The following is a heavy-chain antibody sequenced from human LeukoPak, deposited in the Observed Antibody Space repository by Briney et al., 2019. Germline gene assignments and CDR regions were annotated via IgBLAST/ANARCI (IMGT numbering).Heavy chain of an antibody. V-gene: IGHV3-48*04. CDR2: ISSSSSTI. D-gene: IGHD5-12*01. CDR3: ARDRTWGYSGYEDY. CDR1: GFTFSSYS. J-gene: IGHJ4*02. Sequence: GGSLRLSCAASGFTFSSYSMNWVRQAPGRGLEWVSYISSSSSTIYYADSVKGRFTISRDNAKNSLYLQMNSLRAEDTAVYYCARDRTWGYSGYEDYWGQGTLVTVSS.